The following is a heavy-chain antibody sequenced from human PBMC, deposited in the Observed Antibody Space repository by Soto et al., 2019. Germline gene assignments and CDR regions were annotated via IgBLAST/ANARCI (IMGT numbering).Heavy chain of an antibody. CDR3: ARGRITMVRGVPTSFDC. V-gene: IGHV1-69*13. Sequence: SVKVSCKASGGTFSSYAISWVRQAPGQGLEWMGGIIPIFGTANYAQKFQGRVTITADESTSTAYMELSSLRSEDTAVYYCARGRITMVRGVPTSFDCWGQGTLVTVSS. J-gene: IGHJ4*02. D-gene: IGHD3-10*01. CDR2: IIPIFGTA. CDR1: GGTFSSYA.